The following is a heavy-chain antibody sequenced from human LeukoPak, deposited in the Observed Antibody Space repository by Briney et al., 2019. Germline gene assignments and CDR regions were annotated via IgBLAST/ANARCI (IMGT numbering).Heavy chain of an antibody. CDR3: ARDFIAARPKNYFDY. Sequence: SETLSLTCTVSGGFISSYYWSWIRQPAGKGLEWIGRIYTSGSTNYNPSLKSRVTMSVDTSKNQFSLKLSSVTAADTAVYYCARDFIAARPKNYFDYWGQGTLVTVSS. V-gene: IGHV4-4*07. J-gene: IGHJ4*02. CDR2: IYTSGST. CDR1: GGFISSYY. D-gene: IGHD6-6*01.